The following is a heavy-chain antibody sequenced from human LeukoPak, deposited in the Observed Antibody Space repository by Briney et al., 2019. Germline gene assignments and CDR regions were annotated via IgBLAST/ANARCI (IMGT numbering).Heavy chain of an antibody. V-gene: IGHV4-34*01. CDR1: GVSLRGYT. CDR2: INYSGSVT. D-gene: IGHD1-1*01. J-gene: IGHJ6*02. CDR3: ARSGLTGMRQYARKNDYYYGMEV. Sequence: PSGTLSLTCSVDGVSLRGYTWNWIRQSPGKGLEWIGEINYSGSVTYSNPSLQSRVTISVDTSKNRFSLKLSSVTVADTAIYYCARSGLTGMRQYARKNDYYYGMEVWGQGATVIVSS.